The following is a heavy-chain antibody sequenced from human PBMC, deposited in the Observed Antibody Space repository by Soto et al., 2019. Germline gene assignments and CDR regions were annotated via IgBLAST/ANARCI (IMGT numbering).Heavy chain of an antibody. Sequence: GGSLRLSCAVSGFTFRYAWMSWVRQAPGKGLEWVGRIRSETDGGTADNAAPVKGRFSISRDNSKNTLYLQMNSLRIEDTAVYFCAKEDPSGRYSLDYWGQGSQVTVSS. D-gene: IGHD1-26*01. V-gene: IGHV3-15*01. J-gene: IGHJ4*02. CDR2: IRSETDGGTA. CDR3: AKEDPSGRYSLDY. CDR1: GFTFRYAW.